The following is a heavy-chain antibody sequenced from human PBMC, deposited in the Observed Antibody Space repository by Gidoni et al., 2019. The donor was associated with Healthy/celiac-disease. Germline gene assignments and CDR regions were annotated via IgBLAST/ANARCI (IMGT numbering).Heavy chain of an antibody. D-gene: IGHD7-27*01. CDR2: IYPGDSDT. J-gene: IGHJ4*02. CDR3: ARPGDWNIPYYFDY. Sequence: EAQLVRSGAEVKKPAASLKISCKGSEYSFPSNWLGGVRQMPGKGLEWMGIIYPGDSDTRYSPSFQGQVTISADKSISTAYLQWSSLKASDTAMYYCARPGDWNIPYYFDYWGQGTLVTVSS. CDR1: EYSFPSNW. V-gene: IGHV5-51*03.